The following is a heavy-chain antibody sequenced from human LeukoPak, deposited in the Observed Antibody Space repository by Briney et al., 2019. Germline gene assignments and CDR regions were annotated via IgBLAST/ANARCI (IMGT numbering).Heavy chain of an antibody. CDR3: ARGLLDSY. Sequence: SETLSLTCAVYGGSFSGYYWTWIRHPPGKGLEWIGEINHSGNTNYNPSLKSRVTISVDTSKNQFSLNLSSVTAADTAVYYRARGLLDSYWGQGTLVTVSS. CDR1: GGSFSGYY. J-gene: IGHJ4*02. D-gene: IGHD3-16*01. CDR2: INHSGNT. V-gene: IGHV4-34*01.